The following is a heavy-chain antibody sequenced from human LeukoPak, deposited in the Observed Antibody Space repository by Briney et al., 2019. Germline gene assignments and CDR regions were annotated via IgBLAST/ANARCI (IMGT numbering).Heavy chain of an antibody. CDR3: ARDYKYAFDN. V-gene: IGHV3-48*01. CDR1: GFTFSAYS. J-gene: IGHJ4*02. Sequence: PGGSLRLSCAASGFTFSAYSMNWVRQAPGKGLEWISYIGISSGNTKHADSVKGRFTISGDKAKNSLYLQMNSLRVEDTAVYYCARDYKYAFDNWGQGTLVTVSS. D-gene: IGHD5-24*01. CDR2: IGISSGNT.